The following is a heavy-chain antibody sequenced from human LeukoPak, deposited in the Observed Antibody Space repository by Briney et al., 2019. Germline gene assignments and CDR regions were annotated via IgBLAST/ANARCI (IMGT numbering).Heavy chain of an antibody. CDR1: GFTFSTYA. J-gene: IGHJ4*02. V-gene: IGHV3-23*01. Sequence: GGSLRLSCAASGFTFSTYAMSWVRQAPGKGLEWVSAISGSGGSTYYADSVKGRFTISRDNSKNTLYLQMNSLRAEDTAVYYCAKGRQRWLRGGYDDYWGQGTLVTVSS. D-gene: IGHD5-18*01. CDR2: ISGSGGST. CDR3: AKGRQRWLRGGYDDY.